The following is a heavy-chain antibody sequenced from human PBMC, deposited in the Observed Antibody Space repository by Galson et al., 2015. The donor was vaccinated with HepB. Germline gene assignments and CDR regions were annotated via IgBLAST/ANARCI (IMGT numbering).Heavy chain of an antibody. CDR1: GGSISSYTFY. CDR3: ARQPLGTYHFDY. J-gene: IGHJ4*02. D-gene: IGHD1-26*01. V-gene: IGHV4-39*01. Sequence: QVQLQESGPGLVKPSETLSLTCTVSGGSISSYTFYWGWIRQPPGKGLEWIGNTYYGGSYGGRTYYNPSLRSRLTISVDTSKNQFSVKLSSVTAADTAVYYCARQPLGTYHFDYWGQGALVTVSS. CDR2: TYYGGSYGGRT.